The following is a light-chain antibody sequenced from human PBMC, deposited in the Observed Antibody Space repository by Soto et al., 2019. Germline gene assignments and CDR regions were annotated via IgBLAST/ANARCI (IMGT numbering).Light chain of an antibody. Sequence: NTLTRSQSSLSASLSHGXPIXCQASQNINNYLNWYQQKPGRAPKLLIYDASNLEAGVPSRFRGSGSGTDFTFTISRLQPEDIATYYCQQYENLPTFGQGTRLEI. CDR1: QNINNY. J-gene: IGKJ5*01. V-gene: IGKV1-33*01. CDR2: DAS. CDR3: QQYENLPT.